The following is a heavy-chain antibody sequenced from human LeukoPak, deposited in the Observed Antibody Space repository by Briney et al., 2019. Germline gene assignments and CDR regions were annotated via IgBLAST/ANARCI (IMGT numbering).Heavy chain of an antibody. CDR2: IYSGGST. J-gene: IGHJ4*02. CDR1: GFTFSHFW. D-gene: IGHD3-10*01. CDR3: AREDYYGSGSFDY. Sequence: PGGSLRLSCAASGFTFSHFWMSWVRQAPGKGLEWVSVIYSGGSTYYADSVKGRFTISRDNSKNTLYLQMNSLRAEDTAVYYCAREDYYGSGSFDYWGQGTLVTVSS. V-gene: IGHV3-53*01.